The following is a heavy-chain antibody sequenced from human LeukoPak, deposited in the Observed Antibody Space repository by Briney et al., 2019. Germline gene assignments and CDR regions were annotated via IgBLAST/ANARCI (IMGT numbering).Heavy chain of an antibody. J-gene: IGHJ4*02. CDR1: GFTFSSYG. D-gene: IGHD6-19*01. CDR3: AKDGAYSSGWYFDY. CDR2: ISYDGSNK. V-gene: IGHV3-30*18. Sequence: GSLRLSCAASGFTFSSYGMHWVRQAPGKGLEWVAVISYDGSNKYYADSVKGRFTISRDNSKNTLYLQMNSLRAEDTAVYYCAKDGAYSSGWYFDYWGQGTLVTVSS.